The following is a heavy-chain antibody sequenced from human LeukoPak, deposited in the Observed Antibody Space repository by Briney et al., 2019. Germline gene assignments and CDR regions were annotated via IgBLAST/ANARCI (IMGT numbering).Heavy chain of an antibody. D-gene: IGHD3-10*02. CDR1: GFTFSSHA. CDR3: AKSLRPLVPMSWFDP. J-gene: IGHJ5*02. Sequence: PGGSLRLSCAVSGFTFSSHAVSWVRQAPGKGLEWVSAISGSGGSTYYADSVKGRFTISRDNSKNTLYLQMNSLRAEDTAVYYCAKSLRPLVPMSWFDPWGQGTLVTVSS. V-gene: IGHV3-23*01. CDR2: ISGSGGST.